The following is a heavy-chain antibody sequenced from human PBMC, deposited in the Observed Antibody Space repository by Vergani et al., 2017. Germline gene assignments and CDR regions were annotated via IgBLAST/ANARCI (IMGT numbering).Heavy chain of an antibody. V-gene: IGHV3-23*01. CDR1: GFRFREHG. Sequence: EVQLLESGGGSVQPGESLRLSCVASGFRFREHGMNWVRQAPGKGLEWVSGISGHDHRTLYADSVKGRFIISRDDTKNSLYLQMNSLRAEDTAVYYCARDILTGYYYFDYWGQGTLVTVSS. CDR2: ISGHDHRT. CDR3: ARDILTGYYYFDY. D-gene: IGHD3-9*01. J-gene: IGHJ4*02.